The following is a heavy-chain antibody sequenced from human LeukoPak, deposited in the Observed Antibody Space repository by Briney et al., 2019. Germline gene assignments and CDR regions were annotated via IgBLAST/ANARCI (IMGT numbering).Heavy chain of an antibody. CDR3: AREPMGGWFDP. CDR1: GFTFSSYG. V-gene: IGHV3-30*03. Sequence: GGSLRLSCAASGFTFSSYGMHWVRQAPGKGLEWVAVISYDGSNKYYADSVKGRFTISRDNSKNTLYLQMNSLRAEDTAVYYCAREPMGGWFDPWGQGTLVTVSS. CDR2: ISYDGSNK. D-gene: IGHD3-10*01. J-gene: IGHJ5*02.